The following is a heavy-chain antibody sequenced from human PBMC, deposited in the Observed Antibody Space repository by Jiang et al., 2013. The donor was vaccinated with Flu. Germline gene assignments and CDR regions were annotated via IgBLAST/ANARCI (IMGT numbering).Heavy chain of an antibody. Sequence: GPGLVKPSETLSLTCTASGGSISSGSHYWVWIRQPPGKGLEWIGEMHHSGTSNYNPSLRSRVTISVDKSKNQFSLNLTSVTAADTAVYYCARAQKYSGFELPYYDFWGQGTLVIVSS. V-gene: IGHV4-39*07. D-gene: IGHD5-12*01. CDR1: GGSISSGSHY. CDR3: ARAQKYSGFELPYYDF. J-gene: IGHJ4*02. CDR2: MHHSGTS.